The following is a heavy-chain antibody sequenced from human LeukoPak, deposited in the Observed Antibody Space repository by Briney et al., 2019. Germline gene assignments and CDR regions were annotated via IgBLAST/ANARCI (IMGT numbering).Heavy chain of an antibody. J-gene: IGHJ3*02. CDR1: GGSFSGYY. V-gene: IGHV4-34*09. CDR2: IYYSGST. CDR3: ASPSSYGSGSYRAFDI. D-gene: IGHD3-10*01. Sequence: SETLSLTCAVYGGSFSGYYWSWIRQPPGKGLEWIGYIYYSGSTYYNPSLKSRVTISVDTSKNQFSLKLSSVTAADTAVYYCASPSSYGSGSYRAFDIWGQGTMVTVSS.